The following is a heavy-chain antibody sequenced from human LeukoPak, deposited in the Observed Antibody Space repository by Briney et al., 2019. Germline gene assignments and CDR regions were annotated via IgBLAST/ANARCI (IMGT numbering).Heavy chain of an antibody. D-gene: IGHD3-10*01. V-gene: IGHV3-23*01. CDR3: AKRDGSGSWTYYFDY. CDR2: FCGTDVTT. J-gene: IGHJ4*02. Sequence: GGSLRLSCAESGVSFSGYATSWVREAPGEGLGCVSAFCGTDVTTWYTDSVRGRFTISRDNSKNTLFLQMDSLRVEDTAVYYCAKRDGSGSWTYYFDYWGQGTLVTVSS. CDR1: GVSFSGYA.